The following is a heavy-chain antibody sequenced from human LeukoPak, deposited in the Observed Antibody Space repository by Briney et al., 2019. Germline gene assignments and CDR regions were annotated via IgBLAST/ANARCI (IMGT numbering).Heavy chain of an antibody. Sequence: HPGGSLRLSCAASGFSFDSYSLIWVRQAPGKGLEWVSAVSASGVDTDHAGSVKGRFTISRDNSKNTLYLQMNSLRAEDTAVYYCAKSRDDYGDMDYFDYWGQGTLVTVSS. D-gene: IGHD4-17*01. CDR3: AKSRDDYGDMDYFDY. V-gene: IGHV3-23*01. J-gene: IGHJ4*02. CDR2: VSASGVDT. CDR1: GFSFDSYS.